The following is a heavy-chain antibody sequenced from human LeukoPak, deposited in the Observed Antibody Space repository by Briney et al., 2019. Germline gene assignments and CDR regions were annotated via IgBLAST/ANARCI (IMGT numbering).Heavy chain of an antibody. CDR1: GGSISSYY. D-gene: IGHD3-9*01. J-gene: IGHJ4*02. CDR3: ARASYDILTGYYVFDY. V-gene: IGHV4-59*01. Sequence: PSETLSLTCTVSGGSISSYYWSWIRQPPGKGLEWIGYIYYSGSTNYNPSLKSRVTISADTSKNQFSLKLSSVTAADTAVYYCARASYDILTGYYVFDYWGQGTLVTVSS. CDR2: IYYSGST.